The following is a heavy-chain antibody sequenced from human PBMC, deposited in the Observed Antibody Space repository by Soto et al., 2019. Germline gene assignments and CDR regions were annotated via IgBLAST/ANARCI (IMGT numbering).Heavy chain of an antibody. CDR2: IKSKTDGGTT. V-gene: IGHV3-15*07. J-gene: IGHJ4*02. CDR1: GFTFINAW. Sequence: XXSLRLCNAASGFTFINAWVHWVPQAPGKGLEWVGRIKSKTDGGTTDYAAPVKGRFTISRDDSKNTLYLQMNSLKTEDTAVYYCTTDPVTMIVVVPSSGWGQGTLVTVSS. CDR3: TTDPVTMIVVVPSSG. D-gene: IGHD3-22*01.